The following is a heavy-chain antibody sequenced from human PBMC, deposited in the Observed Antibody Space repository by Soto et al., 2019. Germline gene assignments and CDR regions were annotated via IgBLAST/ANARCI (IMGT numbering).Heavy chain of an antibody. CDR1: GYTFTGYY. Sequence: ASVKVSCKASGYTFTGYYMHWVRQAPGQGLEWMGWINPNSGGTNYAQKFQGRVTMTRDTSISTAYMELSRLRSDDTAVYYCASPYNWNYGYYAFDIWGQGTTVTVSS. J-gene: IGHJ3*02. CDR2: INPNSGGT. CDR3: ASPYNWNYGYYAFDI. V-gene: IGHV1-2*02. D-gene: IGHD1-1*01.